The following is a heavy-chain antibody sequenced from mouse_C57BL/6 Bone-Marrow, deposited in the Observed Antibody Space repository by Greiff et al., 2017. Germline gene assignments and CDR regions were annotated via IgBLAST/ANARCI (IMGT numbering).Heavy chain of an antibody. CDR2: INPNNGGT. J-gene: IGHJ3*01. Sequence: EVHLVESGPELVKPGASVKIPCKASGYTLTDYNMDWVKQSHGKSLEWIGDINPNNGGTIYNQKFKGKATLTVDKSSSTAYMELRSLTSEDTAVYYCARQDLFAYWGQGTLVTVSA. CDR1: GYTLTDYN. CDR3: ARQDLFAY. V-gene: IGHV1-18*01.